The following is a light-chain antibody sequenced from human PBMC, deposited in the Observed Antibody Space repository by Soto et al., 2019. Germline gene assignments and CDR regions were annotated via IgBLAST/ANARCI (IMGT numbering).Light chain of an antibody. CDR3: QKYNSAPPWT. CDR2: AAS. Sequence: DIVMTQSPLSLPVTPGEPASISCRSSQSLLHSNGYNYLDWYLQKPGQSPQLLIYAASTLQSGVPSRFSGSGSGTDFTLTISSLQPEDVATYYCQKYNSAPPWTFGQGTKVDIK. V-gene: IGKV2-28*01. CDR1: QSLLHSNGYNY. J-gene: IGKJ1*01.